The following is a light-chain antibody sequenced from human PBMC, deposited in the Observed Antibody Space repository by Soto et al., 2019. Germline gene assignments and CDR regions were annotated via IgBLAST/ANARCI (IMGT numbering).Light chain of an antibody. CDR3: QQRSNWPLT. J-gene: IGKJ4*01. CDR2: DSS. Sequence: PGERATLSCRASQGVSSYLAWYQQKPGQAPRLLIYDSSNRATVIPARFSGSGSGTDFTLTISSLEPEDFAVYYCQQRSNWPLTFGGGTKVDIK. CDR1: QGVSSY. V-gene: IGKV3-11*01.